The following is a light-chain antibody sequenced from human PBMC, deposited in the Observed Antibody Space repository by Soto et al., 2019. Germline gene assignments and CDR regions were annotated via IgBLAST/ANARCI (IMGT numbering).Light chain of an antibody. J-gene: IGKJ1*01. CDR3: QQFNSYSGT. Sequence: DIQMTQSPSTLSASVGDRVTITCRASQNINSWLAWYQQKPGKAPKLLIYKASSLESGVPSRFSGSGSGTEFTLTISSLQPDDFANYYCQQFNSYSGTFGQGTKVEIK. V-gene: IGKV1-5*03. CDR2: KAS. CDR1: QNINSW.